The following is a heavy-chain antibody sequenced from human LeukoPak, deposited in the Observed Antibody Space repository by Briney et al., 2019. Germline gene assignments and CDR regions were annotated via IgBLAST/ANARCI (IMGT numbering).Heavy chain of an antibody. V-gene: IGHV3-30*18. D-gene: IGHD1-26*01. Sequence: GRSLRLSCAASGFTFSSYAMHWGRQAPGKGLEWVAVISYDGDNKYSADSVKGRFTISRDNSKNTLYLQMNTVRVEDTAVYHCAKDGRSGSFLTGFESWGQGTLDTVSS. J-gene: IGHJ4*02. CDR3: AKDGRSGSFLTGFES. CDR1: GFTFSSYA. CDR2: ISYDGDNK.